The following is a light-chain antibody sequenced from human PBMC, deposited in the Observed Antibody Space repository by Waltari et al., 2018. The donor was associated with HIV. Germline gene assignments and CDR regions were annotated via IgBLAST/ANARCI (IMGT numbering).Light chain of an antibody. V-gene: IGKV4-1*01. CDR2: RAS. CDR3: QQYYSTPLT. CDR1: QSVLYTSKNTNY. Sequence: DIVMTQSPDSLAVSLGERATINCKSSQSVLYTSKNTNYVAWYQVQVGHPPRLLIYRASSRESGVPDLFRGSGSGTDFALTINTLQAEDVAVYYCQQYYSTPLTFGGGTRVEIK. J-gene: IGKJ4*01.